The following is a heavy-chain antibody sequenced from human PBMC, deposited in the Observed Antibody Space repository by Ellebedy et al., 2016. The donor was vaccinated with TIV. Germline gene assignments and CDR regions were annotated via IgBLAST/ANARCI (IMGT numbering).Heavy chain of an antibody. J-gene: IGHJ5*02. CDR2: INPDGSAE. CDR1: GFIISGDW. CDR3: VRWGDYEGLDL. Sequence: GESLKISCAASGFIISGDWMSWVRQAPGKGLEWVAHINPDGSAEYYVDYVKGRFTIPRDNAKNSAFLQLNSLKVEDESMYYCVRWGDYEGLDLWGQGTLVTVSS. V-gene: IGHV3-7*01. D-gene: IGHD4-17*01.